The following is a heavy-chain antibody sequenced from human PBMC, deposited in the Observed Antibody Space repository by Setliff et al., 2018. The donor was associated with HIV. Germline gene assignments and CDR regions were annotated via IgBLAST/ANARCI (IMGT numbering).Heavy chain of an antibody. J-gene: IGHJ6*02. Sequence: GGSLRLSCAASGFIVSSNHMSWVRQAPGKGLEWVAVIYSGGNTYYADSVKGRFTISRDNSQHTLYFQMNSLRAEDTAVYYCAREEGGLYGMDVWGQGTTVTVSS. CDR1: GFIVSSNH. D-gene: IGHD3-16*01. V-gene: IGHV3-66*02. CDR3: AREEGGLYGMDV. CDR2: IYSGGNT.